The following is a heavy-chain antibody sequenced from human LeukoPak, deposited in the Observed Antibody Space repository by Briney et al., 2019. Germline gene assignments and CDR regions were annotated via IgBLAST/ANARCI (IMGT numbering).Heavy chain of an antibody. J-gene: IGHJ1*01. Sequence: PGGSLRLSCAASGFTFSSYAMSWVRQAPGKGLEWVSAISGSGGSTYYADSVKGRFTISRDNSKNTLYLQMNSLRAEDTAVYYCAKEAHYGILIAEYFQHWGQGTLVTVSS. CDR1: GFTFSSYA. CDR3: AKEAHYGILIAEYFQH. D-gene: IGHD4-17*01. CDR2: ISGSGGST. V-gene: IGHV3-23*01.